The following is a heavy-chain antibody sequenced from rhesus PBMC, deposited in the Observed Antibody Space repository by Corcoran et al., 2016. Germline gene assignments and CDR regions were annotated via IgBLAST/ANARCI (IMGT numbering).Heavy chain of an antibody. CDR3: ARGQGYSGYSFGDFDY. CDR1: GGSISSNY. Sequence: QVQLQESGPGLVKPSETLSLTCAVSGGSISSNYWSWIRPPPGKGLEWIGYIYGSIGSTYYNPSLKILVTILTDTSKNQFYLKLISVTAADTAVYYCARGQGYSGYSFGDFDYWGQGVLVTVSS. CDR2: IYGSIGST. J-gene: IGHJ4*01. D-gene: IGHD5-30*01. V-gene: IGHV4-160*01.